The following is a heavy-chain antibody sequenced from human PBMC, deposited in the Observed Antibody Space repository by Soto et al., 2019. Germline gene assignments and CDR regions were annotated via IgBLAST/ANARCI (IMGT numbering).Heavy chain of an antibody. CDR1: GFTFSGYA. CDR3: AKDQQLCFPSGAFDI. V-gene: IGHV3-23*01. CDR2: ISGSGGST. J-gene: IGHJ3*02. D-gene: IGHD6-13*01. Sequence: EVQLLESGGGLVQPGGSLRLSCAASGFTFSGYAMSWVRHAPGKGLEWVSAISGSGGSTYYADSVKGRFTISRDNSKNTLYLQMNSLRAEDTAVHYCAKDQQLCFPSGAFDIWGQGTMVTVSS.